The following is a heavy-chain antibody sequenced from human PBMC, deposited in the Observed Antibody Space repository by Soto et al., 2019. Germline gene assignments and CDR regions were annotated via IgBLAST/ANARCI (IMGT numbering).Heavy chain of an antibody. CDR1: GFTFSSYA. CDR2: ISGSGGST. D-gene: IGHD2-21*02. J-gene: IGHJ4*02. Sequence: GGSLRLSCAASGFTFSSYAMSWVRQAPGKGLEWVSAISGSGGSTYYADSVKGRFTISRDNSKNTLYLQMNSLRAEDTAVYYCAKHRFIVVVTALRGFDYFDYWGQGTLVTVSS. CDR3: AKHRFIVVVTALRGFDYFDY. V-gene: IGHV3-23*01.